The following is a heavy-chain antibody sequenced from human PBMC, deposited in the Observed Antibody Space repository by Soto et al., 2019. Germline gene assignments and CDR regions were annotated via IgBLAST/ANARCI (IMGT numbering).Heavy chain of an antibody. CDR2: IYYSGST. D-gene: IGHD1-26*01. CDR3: ARHYTGSYPYYYYGMDV. Sequence: PSETLSLTCTVSGGSISSYYWSWIRQPPGKGLEWIGYIYYSGSTNYNPSLKSRVTISADTSKNQFSLKLISVTAADTAVYYCARHYTGSYPYYYYGMDVWGQGTTVTVSS. CDR1: GGSISSYY. J-gene: IGHJ6*02. V-gene: IGHV4-59*08.